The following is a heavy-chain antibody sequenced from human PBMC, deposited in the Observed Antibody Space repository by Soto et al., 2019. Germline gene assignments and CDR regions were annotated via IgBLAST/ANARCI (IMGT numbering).Heavy chain of an antibody. J-gene: IGHJ6*02. Sequence: SQTLSLTCAISGDSVSSNCAAWNWIRQSPSRGLEWLGRTYYRSKWYNDYAVSVKSRITINPDTSKNQFSLQLNSVTPEDTAVYYCARVAGKQQLVELDIWGQGTTVTVSS. CDR3: ARVAGKQQLVELDI. CDR1: GDSVSSNCAA. D-gene: IGHD6-13*01. V-gene: IGHV6-1*01. CDR2: TYYRSKWYN.